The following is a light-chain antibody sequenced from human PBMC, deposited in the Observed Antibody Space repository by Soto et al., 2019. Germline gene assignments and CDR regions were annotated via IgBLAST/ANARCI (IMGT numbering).Light chain of an antibody. Sequence: QAVVTQEPSLTVSPGGTVTLTCGSSTGAVTSGHYPYWFQQKPGQAPRTLIYDTSNKHSWTPARFSGSLLGGKAALTLSGAQPEDEAEYYCLLYYSNTRPGVFGGGTKLTVL. J-gene: IGLJ2*01. V-gene: IGLV7-46*01. CDR1: TGAVTSGHY. CDR2: DTS. CDR3: LLYYSNTRPGV.